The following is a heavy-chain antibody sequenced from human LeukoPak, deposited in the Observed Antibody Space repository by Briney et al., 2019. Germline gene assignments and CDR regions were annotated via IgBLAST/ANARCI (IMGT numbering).Heavy chain of an antibody. CDR3: ARCKCSSTSCYGGGYYYGMDV. D-gene: IGHD2-2*01. J-gene: IGHJ6*04. CDR1: RGTFSSYA. Sequence: SVKVSCKASRGTFSSYAISWVGQAPGQELEGMGVIIPIFGTANYAQKFQGRVTITADESTSTAYMELSSLRSEDTAVYYCARCKCSSTSCYGGGYYYGMDVWGKGTTVTVSS. V-gene: IGHV1-69*01. CDR2: IIPIFGTA.